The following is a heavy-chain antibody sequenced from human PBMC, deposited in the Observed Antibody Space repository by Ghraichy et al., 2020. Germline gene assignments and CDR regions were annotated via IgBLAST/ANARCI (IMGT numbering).Heavy chain of an antibody. CDR2: IWPGDSDT. CDR3: ARVAVTGSGLTYGLDV. D-gene: IGHD2-21*02. V-gene: IGHV5-51*01. J-gene: IGHJ6*02. CDR1: GYAFASSW. Sequence: GESLNISCQGSGYAFASSWIAWVRQTPGKGLEWMGTIWPGDSDTRYSPSFQGQVTIPADRSISSAYLQWSSLKATDTAIYYCARVAVTGSGLTYGLDVWGPGTTVIVSS.